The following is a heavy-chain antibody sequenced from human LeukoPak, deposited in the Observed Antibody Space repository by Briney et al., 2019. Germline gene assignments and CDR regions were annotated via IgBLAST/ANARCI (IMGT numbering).Heavy chain of an antibody. CDR2: IYYSGST. CDR3: ARVGERNAEDV. D-gene: IGHD1-1*01. V-gene: IGHV4-30-4*01. Sequence: SETLSLTCTVSGGSISSGDYYWSWIRQPPGKGLEWIGYIYYSGSTYYNPSLKSRVTISVGTSKNQFSLKLSSVTAADTAVYYCARVGERNAEDVWGQGTTVTVSS. CDR1: GGSISSGDYY. J-gene: IGHJ6*02.